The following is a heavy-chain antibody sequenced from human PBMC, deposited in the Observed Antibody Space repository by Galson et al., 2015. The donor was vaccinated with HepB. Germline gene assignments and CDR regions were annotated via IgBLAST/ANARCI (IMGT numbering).Heavy chain of an antibody. CDR3: ARLRDSNYCDY. CDR2: IYPGDSDT. Sequence: SGAEVKKPGESLQISCKASGYTFSSYCIGWVRQMPGKGLEWMGIIYPGDSDTRYSPSFQGQVTISADKSISTVYLQWSSLKASDTAMYYCARLRDSNYCDYWGQGTLVTVSS. V-gene: IGHV5-51*01. CDR1: GYTFSSYC. J-gene: IGHJ4*02. D-gene: IGHD4-11*01.